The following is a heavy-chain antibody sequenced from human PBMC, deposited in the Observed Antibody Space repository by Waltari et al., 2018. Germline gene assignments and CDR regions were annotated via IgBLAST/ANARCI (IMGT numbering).Heavy chain of an antibody. V-gene: IGHV3-30*02. CDR1: GFTFSSYG. Sequence: QVQLVESGGGVVQPGGSLRLPCAASGFTFSSYGMHWVRQAPGKGLEWVAFIRYDGSNKYYADSVKGRFTISRDNSKNTLYLQMNSLRAEDTAVYYSTSGQWGYWGQRTLVTVSS. D-gene: IGHD2-15*01. CDR2: IRYDGSNK. J-gene: IGHJ4*02. CDR3: TSGQWGY.